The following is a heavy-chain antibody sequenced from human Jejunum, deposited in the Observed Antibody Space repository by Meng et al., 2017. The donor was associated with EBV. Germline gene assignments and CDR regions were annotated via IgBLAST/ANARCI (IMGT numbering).Heavy chain of an antibody. CDR3: ARDLGSGNYYGY. CDR1: GFIFSSSW. CDR2: INHEGSFT. V-gene: IGHV3-74*01. Sequence: RVESGGGLVQPGGSLRLSCIASGFIFSSSWMHWVRQAPGKGLVWVSHINHEGSFTNYADSVKGRFTISRDDAKNTLYLQMNSLRAEDTAVYYCARDLGSGNYYGYWGQGTLVTVSS. J-gene: IGHJ4*02. D-gene: IGHD3-10*01.